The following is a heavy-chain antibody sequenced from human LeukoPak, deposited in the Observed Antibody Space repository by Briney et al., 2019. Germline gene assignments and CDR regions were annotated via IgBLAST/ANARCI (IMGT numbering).Heavy chain of an antibody. CDR3: ARVTTVTRSPWSWGPKKIGQEVNWFDP. CDR2: ISPYNADT. CDR1: GYTFSHYS. Sequence: GASVKVSCKASGYTFSHYSITWVRQAPGQGLEWMGWISPYNADTNYAQNFQGRVTMTTDRSTRTAYMELRNLRSDDTAVYYCARVTTVTRSPWSWGPKKIGQEVNWFDPWGQGTLITVS. V-gene: IGHV1-18*01. D-gene: IGHD4-17*01. J-gene: IGHJ5*02.